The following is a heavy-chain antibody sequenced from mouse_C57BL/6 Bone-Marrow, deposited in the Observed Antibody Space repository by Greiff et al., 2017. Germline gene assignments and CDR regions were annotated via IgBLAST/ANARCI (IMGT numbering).Heavy chain of an antibody. D-gene: IGHD3-2*02. J-gene: IGHJ2*01. Sequence: EVKLMESGGGLVKPGGSLKLSCAASGFTFSDSGMHWVRQAPEKGLEWVAYISSGSSTLYYADTVKGRFPISRDNAKNTLFLQMTRLRSEDTAMYYCARGGAQALFDDWGEGTTLTVSS. CDR3: ARGGAQALFDD. CDR2: ISSGSSTL. CDR1: GFTFSDSG. V-gene: IGHV5-17*01.